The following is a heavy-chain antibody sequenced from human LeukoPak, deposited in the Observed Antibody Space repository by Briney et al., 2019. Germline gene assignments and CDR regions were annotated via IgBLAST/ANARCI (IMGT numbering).Heavy chain of an antibody. D-gene: IGHD6-13*01. CDR1: GGSFSGYY. CDR2: INHSGST. V-gene: IGHV4-34*01. Sequence: PETLSLTCAVYGGSFSGYYWSWIRQPPGKGLEWIGEINHSGSTNYNPSLKSRVTISVDTSKNQFSLKLSSVTAADTAVYYCARGGEQQQLARAGDYWGQGTLVTVSS. J-gene: IGHJ4*02. CDR3: ARGGEQQQLARAGDY.